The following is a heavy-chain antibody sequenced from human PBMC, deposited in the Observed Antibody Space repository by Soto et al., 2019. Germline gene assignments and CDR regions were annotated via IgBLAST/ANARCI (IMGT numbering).Heavy chain of an antibody. CDR3: ARTPTTVTNLLAFDY. CDR1: GGTFSSYA. V-gene: IGHV1-69*06. CDR2: IIHIFGTA. Sequence: QVQLVQSGAEVKKPGSSVKVSCKASGGTFSSYAISWVRQAPGQGLEWMGGIIHIFGTANYAQKFQGRVTITADKSTSTAYMELSSLRSEDTAVYYCARTPTTVTNLLAFDYWGQGTLVTVSS. D-gene: IGHD4-17*01. J-gene: IGHJ4*02.